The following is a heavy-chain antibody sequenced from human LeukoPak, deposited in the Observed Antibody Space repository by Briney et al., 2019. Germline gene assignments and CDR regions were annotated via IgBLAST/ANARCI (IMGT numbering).Heavy chain of an antibody. CDR3: AKEGDIVVVVAATAPNWFDP. CDR2: ISGSGGST. CDR1: GFTFSSYA. Sequence: GGSLRLSCAASGFTFSSYAMSWVRQAPGKGLEWVSAISGSGGSTYYADSVKGRFTISRDNSKNTLYLQMNSLRAEDTAVYYCAKEGDIVVVVAATAPNWFDPRGQGTLVTASS. J-gene: IGHJ5*02. V-gene: IGHV3-23*01. D-gene: IGHD2-15*01.